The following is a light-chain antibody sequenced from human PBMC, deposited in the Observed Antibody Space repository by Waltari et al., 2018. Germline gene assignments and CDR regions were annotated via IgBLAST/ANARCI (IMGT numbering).Light chain of an antibody. V-gene: IGLV2-23*02. CDR3: CSYAGTSIYV. Sequence: QSALTQPASVSGSPGQSLTLSCTGSRIDVESYNLVSWYQQNPGKAPKLIIYEVKKRPSGVSYRFSGSKSGNTASLTISGLQADDEADYYCCSYAGTSIYVFGTGTKVTV. CDR2: EVK. J-gene: IGLJ1*01. CDR1: RIDVESYNL.